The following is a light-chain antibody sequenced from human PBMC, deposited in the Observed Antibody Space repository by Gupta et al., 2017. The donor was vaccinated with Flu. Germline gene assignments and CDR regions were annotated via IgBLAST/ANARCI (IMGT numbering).Light chain of an antibody. CDR3: LQDYNYPWT. CDR1: QGIRNE. V-gene: IGKV1-6*01. CDR2: AAS. Sequence: AIQMTQSPSSLSASVGDRVTITCRASQGIRNELGWYQQKPGKAPKLLIYAASSLQSGVPSRCSGSGSGTEFTLTISSLQPEDFATYYCLQDYNYPWTFGQGTKVEIK. J-gene: IGKJ1*01.